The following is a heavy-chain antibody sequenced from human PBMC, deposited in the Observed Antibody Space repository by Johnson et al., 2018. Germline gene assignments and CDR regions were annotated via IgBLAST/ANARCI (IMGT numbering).Heavy chain of an antibody. J-gene: IGHJ3*02. CDR3: ARWGYLDAFDI. CDR1: GVSISSYY. Sequence: QVQLQESGPGLVKPSETLSLICAVSGVSISSYYWSWIRQPPGKGLEWIGYIHYSGSTNYNPSLKSRVTISVDTPRNQFSLKLSSVTAADTAVYYCARWGYLDAFDICGQGTMVIVSS. D-gene: IGHD5-18*01. CDR2: IHYSGST. V-gene: IGHV4-59*01.